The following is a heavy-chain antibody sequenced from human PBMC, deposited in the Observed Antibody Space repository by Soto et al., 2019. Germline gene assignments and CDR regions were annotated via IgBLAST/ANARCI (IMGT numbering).Heavy chain of an antibody. CDR3: ARDVTYYYDSSGLADY. CDR2: ISAYNGNT. Sequence: ASVKVSCKASGYTFTSYGISWVRQAPGQGLEWMGWISAYNGNTNYAQKLQGRVTMTTDTSTSTAYMELRSLRSDDTAVYYCARDVTYYYDSSGLADYWGQGTLVTVSS. D-gene: IGHD3-22*01. V-gene: IGHV1-18*01. J-gene: IGHJ4*02. CDR1: GYTFTSYG.